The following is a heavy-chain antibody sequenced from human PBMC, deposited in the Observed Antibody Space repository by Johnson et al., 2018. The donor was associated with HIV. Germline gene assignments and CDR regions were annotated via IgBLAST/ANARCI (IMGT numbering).Heavy chain of an antibody. CDR3: ARDRFGSGRPNAFDM. CDR2: MSYDGSKE. D-gene: IGHD3-10*01. J-gene: IGHJ3*02. Sequence: QEKLVESGGGVVQPGRSLRLSCAASGFTFSNYGMHWVRQAPVKGLEWVGVMSYDGSKENYADSVKGRFTISRDNSKNTVYLQMNTLRPEDTAVYYFARDRFGSGRPNAFDMWGQGKMVTVSS. V-gene: IGHV3-30*03. CDR1: GFTFSNYG.